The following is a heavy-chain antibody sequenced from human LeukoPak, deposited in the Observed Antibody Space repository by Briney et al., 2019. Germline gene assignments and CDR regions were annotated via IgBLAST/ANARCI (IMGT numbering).Heavy chain of an antibody. V-gene: IGHV3-23*01. J-gene: IGHJ3*02. D-gene: IGHD3/OR15-3a*01. Sequence: PGGSLRLSCAASGFTFSSYGMSWLRQAPGKSLECFAAISGSSQSKYYADSVKGRFTISRDNSKNSLYLLMNSLRAEDTAVYYCAKDRGDWDTNDAFDIWGQGTMVTVSS. CDR2: ISGSSQSK. CDR1: GFTFSSYG. CDR3: AKDRGDWDTNDAFDI.